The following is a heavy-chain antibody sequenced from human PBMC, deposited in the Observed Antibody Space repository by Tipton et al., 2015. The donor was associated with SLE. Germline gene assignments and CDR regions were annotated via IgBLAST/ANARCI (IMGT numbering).Heavy chain of an antibody. CDR3: ARRNDSATQPFDA. D-gene: IGHD2-15*01. CDR2: IHPGDSDT. CDR1: GYNYINYW. V-gene: IGHV5-51*03. J-gene: IGHJ5*02. Sequence: QLVQSGAEVKKPGESLKISCKGSGYNYINYWIVWVRQMPGKGLEWMGIIHPGDSDTRYSPSFQGQDTISADKSISTAYLQWSSLKASDTAMYYCARRNDSATQPFDARCQGSLVSVSS.